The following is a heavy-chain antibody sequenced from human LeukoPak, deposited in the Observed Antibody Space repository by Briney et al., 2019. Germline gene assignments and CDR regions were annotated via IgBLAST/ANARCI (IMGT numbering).Heavy chain of an antibody. CDR2: ISSSSIYI. CDR1: GFTFSSYS. Sequence: GGSLRLSCAASGFTFSSYSMNWVRQAPGKGLEWVSSISSSSIYIYYADSVKGRFTISRDNAKNSLYLQMNSLRAEDTAVYYCAGDGGSTYSEQPFDYWGQGTLVTVSS. J-gene: IGHJ4*02. CDR3: AGDGGSTYSEQPFDY. D-gene: IGHD2-2*01. V-gene: IGHV3-21*01.